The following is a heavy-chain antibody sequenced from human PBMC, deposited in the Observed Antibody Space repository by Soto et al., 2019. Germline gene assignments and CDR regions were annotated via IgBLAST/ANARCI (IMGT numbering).Heavy chain of an antibody. CDR1: GGSISTYY. V-gene: IGHV4-4*07. J-gene: IGHJ3*02. Sequence: QVQLQESGPGLVKPSETLSLTCTVSGGSISTYYWNWIRQSAGKGLEWIGRVYISGSTNYHPSLKSRVAMSVDTSNNQFSLKVTSVTAADTAVYYCARGGRDDFDIWGQGTMVTVSS. CDR3: ARGGRDDFDI. CDR2: VYISGST.